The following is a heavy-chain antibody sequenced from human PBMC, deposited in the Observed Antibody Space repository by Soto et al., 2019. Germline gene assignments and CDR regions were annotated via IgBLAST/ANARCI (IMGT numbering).Heavy chain of an antibody. CDR2: IYYSGST. Sequence: SETLSLTCTVSGGSISSGGYYWSWIRQHPGKGLEWIGYIYYSGSTYYNPSLKSRVTISVDTSKNQFSLKLSSVTAADTAVYYCARELSGVGGAVDYWGQGTLVTVSS. CDR3: ARELSGVGGAVDY. CDR1: GGSISSGGYY. D-gene: IGHD3-10*01. V-gene: IGHV4-31*03. J-gene: IGHJ4*02.